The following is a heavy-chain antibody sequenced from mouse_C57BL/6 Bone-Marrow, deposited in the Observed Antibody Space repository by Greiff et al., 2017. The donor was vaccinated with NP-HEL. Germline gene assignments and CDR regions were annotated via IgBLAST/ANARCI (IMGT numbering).Heavy chain of an antibody. V-gene: IGHV3-6*01. J-gene: IGHJ3*01. CDR3: ARSYYDYFAY. D-gene: IGHD2-4*01. CDR2: ISYDGSN. CDR1: GYSITSGYY. Sequence: VQLQESGPGLVKPSQSLSLSCSVTGYSITSGYYWNWIRQFPGNKLEWMGYISYDGSNNYNPSLKNRNSITRDTSKNQFFLKLNSVTTEDTATYYCARSYYDYFAYWGQGTLVTVSA.